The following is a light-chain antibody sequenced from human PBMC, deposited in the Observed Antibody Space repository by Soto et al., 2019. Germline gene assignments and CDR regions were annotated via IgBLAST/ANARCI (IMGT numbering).Light chain of an antibody. Sequence: DIQMTQSPSTLSASVGDRVTLTCRASQSISSWLAWYQQKPGKAPKLLIYDASSLESGVPSRFSGSGSGTEFTLTITSLQPDDFATYYCQQYNSYPWTFGQGTKVDI. CDR3: QQYNSYPWT. J-gene: IGKJ1*01. CDR1: QSISSW. CDR2: DAS. V-gene: IGKV1-5*01.